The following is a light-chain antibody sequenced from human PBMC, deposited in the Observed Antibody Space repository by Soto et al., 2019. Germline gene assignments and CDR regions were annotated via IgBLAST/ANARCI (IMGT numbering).Light chain of an antibody. V-gene: IGKV3-11*01. Sequence: EIVLTQSQATLSLSPGERATLSCRASQSVSSYLAWYQQKPGQAPRLLIYDASSRATCIPARFSGSGSGTDFNLTISSLEPEDFAVDYCHQGSNWPRNTFGQGTKQAIK. J-gene: IGKJ2*01. CDR1: QSVSSY. CDR3: HQGSNWPRNT. CDR2: DAS.